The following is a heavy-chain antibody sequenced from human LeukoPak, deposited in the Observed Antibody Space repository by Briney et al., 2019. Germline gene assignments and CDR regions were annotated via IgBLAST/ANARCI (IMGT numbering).Heavy chain of an antibody. CDR2: IYYSGST. D-gene: IGHD3-22*01. V-gene: IGHV4-59*01. J-gene: IGHJ3*02. CDR1: GGSISGYY. CDR3: VRGGLENGYHSHHGFDI. Sequence: SETLSLTCTVSGGSISGYYWSWIRQPPGKGLEWIGYIYYSGSTKYNPSLKSRVTMSVDTSRNQFSLKLSSVTAADTAVYYCVRGGLENGYHSHHGFDIWGQGTMVTVSS.